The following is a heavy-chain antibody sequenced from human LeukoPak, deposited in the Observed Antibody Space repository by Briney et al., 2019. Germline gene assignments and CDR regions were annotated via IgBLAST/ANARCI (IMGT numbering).Heavy chain of an antibody. Sequence: GGSLRLSCAASGFTFSSYSMNWVRQAPGKGLEWVSSISSSSSYIYYADSVKGRFTISRDNAKNSLYLQMNSLRAEDTALYYCAKDIGAAAGTFDYWGQGTLVTVSS. J-gene: IGHJ4*02. CDR1: GFTFSSYS. CDR3: AKDIGAAAGTFDY. D-gene: IGHD6-13*01. V-gene: IGHV3-21*04. CDR2: ISSSSSYI.